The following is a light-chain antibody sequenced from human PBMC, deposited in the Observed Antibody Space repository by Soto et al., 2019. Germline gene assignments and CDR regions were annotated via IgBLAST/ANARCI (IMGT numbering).Light chain of an antibody. CDR3: QQYDNLPFT. CDR1: QDISNY. Sequence: DIQMTQSPSSLSASVGDRVTITCQASQDISNYLNWYQQKPGKAPKLLIYDASNLETGVPSRFSGSGSGTDFTFTISSLRPADIATYYCQQYDNLPFTVGGGTKVEIK. CDR2: DAS. J-gene: IGKJ4*01. V-gene: IGKV1-33*01.